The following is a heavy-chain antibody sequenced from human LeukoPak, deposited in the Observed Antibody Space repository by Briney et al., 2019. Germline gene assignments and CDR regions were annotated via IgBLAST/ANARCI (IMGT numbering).Heavy chain of an antibody. D-gene: IGHD4-17*01. CDR2: IKQDGSEK. V-gene: IGHV3-7*05. J-gene: IGHJ4*02. CDR3: ARGGLMTTVTTY. CDR1: GFTFSDYW. Sequence: GGSLRLSRAPSGFTFSDYWTSGVRHAPGKGLEWVAKIKQDGSEKSYLDSVKGRFTIARDNVENTVYLQMNSLRADDTAVYYCARGGLMTTVTTYWGQGTVVSVS.